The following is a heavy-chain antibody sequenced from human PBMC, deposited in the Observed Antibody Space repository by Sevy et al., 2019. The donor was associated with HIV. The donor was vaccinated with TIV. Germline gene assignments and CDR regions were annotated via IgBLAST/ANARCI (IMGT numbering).Heavy chain of an antibody. V-gene: IGHV4-38-2*01. CDR3: ASDITSNWLFFDY. D-gene: IGHD6-13*01. CDR2: MYYSGST. CDR1: GYSISSRYY. Sequence: SETLSLTCAVSGYSISSRYYWGWVRQPPGKGLEWIASMYYSGSTYYNPSLRSRVTISLDTSENQFSLKLTSVIAADTAVYYCASDITSNWLFFDYWGQGILVTVSS. J-gene: IGHJ4*02.